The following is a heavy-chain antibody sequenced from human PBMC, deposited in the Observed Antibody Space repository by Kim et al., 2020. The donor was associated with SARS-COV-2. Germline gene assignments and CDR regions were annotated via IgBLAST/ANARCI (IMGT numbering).Heavy chain of an antibody. D-gene: IGHD3-16*01. Sequence: ASVKVSCKASGYTFTSYGISWVRQAPGQGLEWMGWISAYNGNTNYAQKLQGRVTMTTDTSTSTAHMELRSLRSYDTAGYYCAGALITFGGVIAIQSDIWG. V-gene: IGHV1-18*01. CDR1: GYTFTSYG. CDR3: AGALITFGGVIAIQSDI. CDR2: ISAYNGNT. J-gene: IGHJ3*02.